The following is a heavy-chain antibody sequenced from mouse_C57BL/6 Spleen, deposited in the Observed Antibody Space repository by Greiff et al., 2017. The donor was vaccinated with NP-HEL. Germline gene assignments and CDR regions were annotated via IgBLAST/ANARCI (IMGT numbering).Heavy chain of an antibody. J-gene: IGHJ2*01. Sequence: QVQLQQPGAELVKPGASVQMSCKASGYTFTSYWITWVKQRPGQGLEWIGDIYPGSGSTNYNEKFKSKATLTVDTSSSTAYMQLGSLTSEDSAVYYCARELRNYFDYWGQGTTLTVSS. CDR1: GYTFTSYW. V-gene: IGHV1-55*01. CDR3: ARELRNYFDY. D-gene: IGHD1-1*01. CDR2: IYPGSGST.